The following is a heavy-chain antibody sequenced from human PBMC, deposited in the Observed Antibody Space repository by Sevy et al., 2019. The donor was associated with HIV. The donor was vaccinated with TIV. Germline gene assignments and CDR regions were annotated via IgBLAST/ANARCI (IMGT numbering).Heavy chain of an antibody. CDR2: IYPGDSDT. CDR3: ARLRGSGMATVRYYFDY. Sequence: GGSLRLSCKGSGYSFTSYWIGWVRQMPGKGLEWMGIIYPGDSDTRYSPSFQGQVTISADKSISTAYLQWSSLKASDTAMYYCARLRGSGMATVRYYFDYWGQGTLVTVSS. V-gene: IGHV5-51*01. CDR1: GYSFTSYW. D-gene: IGHD5-12*01. J-gene: IGHJ4*02.